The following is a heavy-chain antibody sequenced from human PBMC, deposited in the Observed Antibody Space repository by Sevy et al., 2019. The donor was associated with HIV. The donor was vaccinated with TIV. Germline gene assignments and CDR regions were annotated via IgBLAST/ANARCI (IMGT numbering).Heavy chain of an antibody. CDR2: IKQDGSVT. CDR1: GFSLNTYW. V-gene: IGHV3-7*01. J-gene: IGHJ4*02. CDR3: VRAVAAGGSF. D-gene: IGHD6-13*01. Sequence: GGSLRLSCAASGFSLNTYWMSWVRQAPGKGLEWVAKIKQDGSVTYYVASVKGRFTISKDNARNFLFLQMNSLRDEDTAHYYFVRAVAAGGSFWGQGTLVTVSS.